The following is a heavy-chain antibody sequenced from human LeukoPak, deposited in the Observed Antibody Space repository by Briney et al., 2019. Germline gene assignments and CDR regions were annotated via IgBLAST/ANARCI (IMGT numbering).Heavy chain of an antibody. Sequence: GGSLRLSCAASGFTFSSYSMNWVRQAPGKGLEWVANIKHDGSEKYYVDSVKGRFTISRDNAKNSLYLQMNSLRAEDTAVYYCARRLGLGFGEYSNNWFDPWGQGTLVTVSS. CDR2: IKHDGSEK. D-gene: IGHD3-10*01. V-gene: IGHV3-7*01. CDR3: ARRLGLGFGEYSNNWFDP. CDR1: GFTFSSYS. J-gene: IGHJ5*02.